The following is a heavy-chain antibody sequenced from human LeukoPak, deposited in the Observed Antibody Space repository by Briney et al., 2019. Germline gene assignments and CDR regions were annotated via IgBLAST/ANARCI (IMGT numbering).Heavy chain of an antibody. J-gene: IGHJ6*03. CDR2: IYSGGGSI. CDR3: ARSPYYMDV. Sequence: GGSLRLSCAASGFFVSSNYMSWVRQAPGKGLEWVSVIYSGGGSIYYADSVKGRFTIPRDNSKNTVYLQMNSLRAEDTAVYYCARSPYYMDVWGNGTTVTVSS. CDR1: GFFVSSNY. V-gene: IGHV3-53*01.